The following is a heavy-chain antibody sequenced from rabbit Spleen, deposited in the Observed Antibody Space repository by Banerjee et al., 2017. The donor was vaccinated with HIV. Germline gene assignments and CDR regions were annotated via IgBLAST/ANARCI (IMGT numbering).Heavy chain of an antibody. V-gene: IGHV1S40*01. CDR1: GFSLSGTYY. D-gene: IGHD6-1*01. CDR3: ARDPSGNGYVWFDL. J-gene: IGHJ4*01. CDR2: IYAGDGSA. Sequence: QSLEESGGGLVQPEGSLTLTCTASGFSLSGTYYMCWVRQAPGKGLESVACIYAGDGSAYYATWAKGRFTISKTSSTTVTLQMTSLTAADAATYFCARDPSGNGYVWFDLWGQGTLVTVS.